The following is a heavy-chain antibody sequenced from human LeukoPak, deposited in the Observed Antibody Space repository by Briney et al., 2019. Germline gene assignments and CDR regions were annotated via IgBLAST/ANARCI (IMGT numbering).Heavy chain of an antibody. V-gene: IGHV4-4*07. CDR1: GDSITGYY. D-gene: IGHD4-17*01. Sequence: SETLSLTCTVSGDSITGYYWSWIRQPAGKGLEWIGRIYTSGSTNYNPSLKSRVTMSVDTSKNQFSLRLSSVTAADTAVYYCARDAGTVTTPFDYWGQGTLVTVSS. J-gene: IGHJ4*02. CDR3: ARDAGTVTTPFDY. CDR2: IYTSGST.